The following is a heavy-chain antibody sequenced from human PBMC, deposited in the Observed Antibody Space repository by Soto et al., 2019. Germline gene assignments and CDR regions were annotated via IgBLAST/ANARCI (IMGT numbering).Heavy chain of an antibody. Sequence: QVQLQQWGAGLLKPSETLSLTCAVYGGSFSGYCWSWIRQPPGKGLEWIGEINHSGSTNYNPSLKSRVTISVDTSKSQFSVKLSSVTAADTAVYYCARGDIVDTYYFDYWGQGTLVTVSS. CDR3: ARGDIVDTYYFDY. CDR1: GGSFSGYC. V-gene: IGHV4-34*01. J-gene: IGHJ4*02. CDR2: INHSGST. D-gene: IGHD5-12*01.